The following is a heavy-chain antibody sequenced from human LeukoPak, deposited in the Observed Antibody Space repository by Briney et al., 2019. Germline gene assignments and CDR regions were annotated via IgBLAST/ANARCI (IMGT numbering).Heavy chain of an antibody. CDR2: MSGSGDSI. J-gene: IGHJ6*03. V-gene: IGHV3-23*01. CDR1: GITFSSYA. CDR3: AKCPLYYYYMDV. Sequence: PGGSLRLSCAASGITFSSYAMSWVRQAPGKGLEWVSVMSGSGDSIYYAESVKGRFTTSRDNSKNTLYLQMNSLRGEDTAVYYCAKCPLYYYYMDVWGKGTTVTVSS.